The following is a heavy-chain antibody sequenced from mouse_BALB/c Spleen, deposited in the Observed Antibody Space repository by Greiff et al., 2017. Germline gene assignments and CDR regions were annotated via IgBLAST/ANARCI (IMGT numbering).Heavy chain of an antibody. CDR1: GFTFSSYA. CDR2: ISSGGSYT. D-gene: IGHD1-1*01. V-gene: IGHV5-9-4*01. Sequence: EVQVVESGGGLVKPGGSLKLSCAASGFTFSSYAMSWVRQSPEKRLEWVAEISSGGSYTYYPDTVTGRFTISRDNAKNTLYLEMSSLRSEDTAMYYCARDGRTTVVSYYAMDYWGQGTSVTVSS. J-gene: IGHJ4*01. CDR3: ARDGRTTVVSYYAMDY.